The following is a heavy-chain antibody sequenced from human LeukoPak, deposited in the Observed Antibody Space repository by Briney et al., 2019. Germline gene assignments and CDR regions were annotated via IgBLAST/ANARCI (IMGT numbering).Heavy chain of an antibody. J-gene: IGHJ4*02. CDR3: ARDPFDSMGE. CDR1: RFTFTSYW. Sequence: GGSLRLSCAASRFTFTSYWMSWVRQAPGKGLEWVAHIKQDGSEKYYVESVRGRFTISRDNAKNSLYLQINRLRVEDTAVYYCARDPFDSMGEWGQGTLVTVSS. D-gene: IGHD3-16*01. CDR2: IKQDGSEK. V-gene: IGHV3-7*01.